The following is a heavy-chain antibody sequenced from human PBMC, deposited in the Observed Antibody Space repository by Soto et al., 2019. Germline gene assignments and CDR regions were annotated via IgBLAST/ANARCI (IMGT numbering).Heavy chain of an antibody. CDR1: GFTISSYG. D-gene: IGHD6-25*01. J-gene: IGHJ6*02. V-gene: IGHV3-30*18. CDR3: AKDRRPNYSYGMDV. CDR2: ISYDGSNK. Sequence: QVQLVESGGGVVQPGRSLRLSCAASGFTISSYGMHWVRQAPGKGLEWVAVISYDGSNKYYADSVKGRFTISRDNSKNTLYLQMNSLRAEDTAVYYCAKDRRPNYSYGMDVWGQGTTVTVSS.